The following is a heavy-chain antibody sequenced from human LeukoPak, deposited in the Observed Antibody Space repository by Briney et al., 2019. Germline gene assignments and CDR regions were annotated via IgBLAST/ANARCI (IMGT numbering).Heavy chain of an antibody. CDR3: ARLNYYDSSGYPTYYYYYYMDV. V-gene: IGHV4-34*01. CDR1: GGSFSGYY. Sequence: SETLSLTCAVYGGSFSGYYWSWIRQPPGKGLEWIGEINHSGSTNYNPSLESRVTISVDTSKNQFSLKLSSVTAADTAVYYCARLNYYDSSGYPTYYYYYYMDVWGKGTTVTVSS. CDR2: INHSGST. J-gene: IGHJ6*03. D-gene: IGHD3-22*01.